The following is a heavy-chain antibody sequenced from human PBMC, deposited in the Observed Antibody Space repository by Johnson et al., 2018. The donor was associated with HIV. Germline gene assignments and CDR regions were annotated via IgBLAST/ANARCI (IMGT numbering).Heavy chain of an antibody. D-gene: IGHD2-15*01. CDR2: ISWNSGSI. J-gene: IGHJ3*02. Sequence: VQLVESGGGLVQPGGSLRLSCAASGFTFDDYAMHWVRQAPGKGLEWVSGISWNSGSIGYADSVKGRFTISRDNAKNSLYLQMNSLRAEDTAVYYCAREAYCSGGSCYDAFDIWGQGTMVTVYS. CDR1: GFTFDDYA. V-gene: IGHV3-9*01. CDR3: AREAYCSGGSCYDAFDI.